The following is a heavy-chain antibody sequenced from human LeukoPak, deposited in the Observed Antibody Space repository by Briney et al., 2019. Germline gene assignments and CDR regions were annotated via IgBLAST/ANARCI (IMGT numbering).Heavy chain of an antibody. CDR3: ARHDSFIPY. CDR1: GFIFSDYA. CDR2: ISDSGRTS. D-gene: IGHD5-18*01. V-gene: IGHV3-23*01. Sequence: GGSLRLSCAASGFIFSDYAMSWVRQAPGKGLEWVSGISDSGRTSYHTDSVKGRCTISRDNSENTVSLQMNNLTPEDTAVYFCARHDSFIPYWGQGTLVAVSS. J-gene: IGHJ4*02.